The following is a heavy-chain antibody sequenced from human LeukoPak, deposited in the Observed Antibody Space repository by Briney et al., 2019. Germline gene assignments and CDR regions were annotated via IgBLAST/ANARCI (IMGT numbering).Heavy chain of an antibody. CDR2: IYHSGST. J-gene: IGHJ3*02. CDR1: GYSISSGYY. CDR3: ARHLVSCSSTSCYTPTPNDAFDI. D-gene: IGHD2-2*02. Sequence: SETLSLTCAVFGYSISSGYYWGWIRQPPGKGLEWIGSIYHSGSTYYNPSLKSRVTISVDTSKNQFSLKLSSVTAADTAVYYCARHLVSCSSTSCYTPTPNDAFDIWGQGTMVTVSS. V-gene: IGHV4-38-2*01.